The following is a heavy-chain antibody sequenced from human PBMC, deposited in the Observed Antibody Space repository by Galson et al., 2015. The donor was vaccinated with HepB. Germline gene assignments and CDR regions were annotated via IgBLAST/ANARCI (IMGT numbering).Heavy chain of an antibody. CDR3: AADRVCSSVNCQPYNFDC. Sequence: QSGAEVKKPGESLKTSCKASGFTFTRSAVKWVRQARGQRLEWMGWIVIGNGNTNYPQKFQDRVTITRDMSTDTVYMELSSLRAEDTAVYYCAADRVCSSVNCQPYNFDCWGQGTLVTVSP. V-gene: IGHV1-58*01. CDR2: IVIGNGNT. D-gene: IGHD6-13*01. CDR1: GFTFTRSA. J-gene: IGHJ4*02.